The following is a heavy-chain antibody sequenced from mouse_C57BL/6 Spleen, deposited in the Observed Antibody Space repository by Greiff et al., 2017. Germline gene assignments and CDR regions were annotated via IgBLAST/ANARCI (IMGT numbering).Heavy chain of an antibody. CDR3: ARSGYYGSYWYFDV. D-gene: IGHD1-1*01. V-gene: IGHV1-42*01. J-gene: IGHJ1*03. Sequence: VQLQQSGPELVKPGASVKISCKASGYSFTGYYMNWVKQSPEKSLEWIGEINPSTGGTTYNQKFKAKATLTVDKSSSTAYMQLKSLTSEDSAVYYCARSGYYGSYWYFDVWGTGTTVTVSS. CDR1: GYSFTGYY. CDR2: INPSTGGT.